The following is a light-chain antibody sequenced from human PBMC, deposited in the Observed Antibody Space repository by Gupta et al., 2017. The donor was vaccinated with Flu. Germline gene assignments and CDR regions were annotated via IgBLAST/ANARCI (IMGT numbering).Light chain of an antibody. CDR1: QEIANS. J-gene: IGKJ3*01. CDR2: DAS. Sequence: DIQMTQSPSSLSASVGDRVTSTCWASQEIANSLNWYQQKPGNAPKLLICDASNWETGVPSSFSGVGFGKDFSFISSSGEQEDVATYYCQQYENFPPVTFGPGTKVDIK. V-gene: IGKV1-33*01. CDR3: QQYENFPPVT.